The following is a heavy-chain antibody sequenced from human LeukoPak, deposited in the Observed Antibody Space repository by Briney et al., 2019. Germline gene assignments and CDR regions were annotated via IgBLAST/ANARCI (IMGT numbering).Heavy chain of an antibody. D-gene: IGHD1-14*01. CDR1: GETFSSNGAS. Sequence: SSQTLSLTCAVSGETFSSNGASWNCNSQSQSRDLEGLVRTYYRSKWYNDYAEFVKIRITVKPDTSSHQFSLQLNAVTPEGTAVYYCVRGNYNIDYWGQGTLVTVSS. CDR2: TYYRSKWYN. V-gene: IGHV6-1*01. J-gene: IGHJ4*02. CDR3: VRGNYNIDY.